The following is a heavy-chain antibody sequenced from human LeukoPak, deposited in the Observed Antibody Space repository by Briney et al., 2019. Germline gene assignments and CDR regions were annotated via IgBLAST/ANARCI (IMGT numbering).Heavy chain of an antibody. D-gene: IGHD3-3*01. CDR3: ARGAHDLWSGSNYYYYMDV. V-gene: IGHV4-34*01. Sequence: SETLSLTCAVYGGSFSGYYWSWIRQPPGKGLEWIGEINHSGSTNYNPSLKSRVTISVDTSKNQFSLKLSSVTAADTAVYYCARGAHDLWSGSNYYYYMDVWGKGTTVIVSS. CDR2: INHSGST. J-gene: IGHJ6*03. CDR1: GGSFSGYY.